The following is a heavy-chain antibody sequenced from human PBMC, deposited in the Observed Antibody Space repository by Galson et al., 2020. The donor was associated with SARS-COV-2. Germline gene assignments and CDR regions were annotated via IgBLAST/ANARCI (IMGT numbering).Heavy chain of an antibody. CDR1: GFTFSSYA. Sequence: GESLKISCAASGFTFSSYAMHWVRQAPGKGLQYVSALSSTGGTSFYADSVSGRFTMSKDNSKNTFYLQMTGLRVEDTAFYYCLAYSSTRHNYWGRGTQVTVSS. V-gene: IGHV3-64D*09. J-gene: IGHJ4*02. CDR3: LAYSSTRHNY. CDR2: LSSTGGTS. D-gene: IGHD6-13*01.